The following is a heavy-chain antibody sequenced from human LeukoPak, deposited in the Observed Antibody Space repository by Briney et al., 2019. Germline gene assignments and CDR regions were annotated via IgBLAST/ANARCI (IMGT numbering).Heavy chain of an antibody. J-gene: IGHJ3*02. CDR2: ISYDGSNE. CDR3: ARAGGLYNWNFGDAIDI. Sequence: GGSLRLSCAASGFTFSSYGMHWVRLAPGKGLEWVAVISYDGSNEYYADSVKGRFTISRDSSKNTLYLQMRSLRPEDTSVYHCARAGGLYNWNFGDAIDIWGQGTRVTVSS. V-gene: IGHV3-30*03. CDR1: GFTFSSYG. D-gene: IGHD1-20*01.